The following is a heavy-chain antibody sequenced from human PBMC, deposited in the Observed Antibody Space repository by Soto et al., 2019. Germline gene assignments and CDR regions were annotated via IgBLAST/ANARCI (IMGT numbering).Heavy chain of an antibody. V-gene: IGHV2-5*01. D-gene: IGHD6-6*01. CDR3: ARGLAALPVFAFDI. Sequence: QITLKGSGPTLVKPTQTLTLTCSLSGISVSTSGVGVGWIRQPPGKALEGLALIYWNDDKHYSPSLKSRLTITKDTSKNQAGLTRTNMDPVDTATYYCARGLAALPVFAFDIWGQGTMVTVAS. CDR1: GISVSTSGVG. J-gene: IGHJ3*02. CDR2: IYWNDDK.